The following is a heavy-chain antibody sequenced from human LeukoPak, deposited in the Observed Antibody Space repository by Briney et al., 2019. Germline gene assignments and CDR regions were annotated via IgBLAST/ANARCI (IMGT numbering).Heavy chain of an antibody. Sequence: PSETLSLTCTVSGDSISSSSWSWIRQPAGKGLEWIGRIYTSGSTNYNPSLKSRVTMSVDTSKNQFFLKLSSVTAADTAVYYCARDSNPDSEYYHYYYGMDVWGQGTTVTVSS. D-gene: IGHD1-14*01. J-gene: IGHJ6*02. V-gene: IGHV4-4*07. CDR2: IYTSGST. CDR1: GDSISSSS. CDR3: ARDSNPDSEYYHYYYGMDV.